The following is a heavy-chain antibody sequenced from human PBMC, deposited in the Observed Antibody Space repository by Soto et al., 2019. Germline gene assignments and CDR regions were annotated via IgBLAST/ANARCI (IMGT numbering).Heavy chain of an antibody. Sequence: GESLKISCKGSGYSFTSYWIGWVRQMPGKGLEWMGIIYPGDSDTRYSPSFQGQVTISADKSISTAYLQWSSLKASDTAMYYCARRSSVKDYYYDSSGYPEYFDYWGQGTLVTVSS. CDR2: IYPGDSDT. CDR3: ARRSSVKDYYYDSSGYPEYFDY. V-gene: IGHV5-51*01. J-gene: IGHJ4*02. D-gene: IGHD3-22*01. CDR1: GYSFTSYW.